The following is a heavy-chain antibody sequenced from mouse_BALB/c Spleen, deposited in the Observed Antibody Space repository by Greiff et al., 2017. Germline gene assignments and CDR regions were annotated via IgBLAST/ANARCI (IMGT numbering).Heavy chain of an antibody. V-gene: IGHV5-9-4*01. J-gene: IGHJ4*01. Sequence: EVKLVESGGGLVKPGGSLKLSCAASGFTFSSYAMSWVRQSPEKRLEWVAEISSGGSYTYYPDTVTGRFTISRDNAKNTLYLEMSSLRSEDTAMYYCERESQNTLLRLHAMDYGGKETSVTVSS. CDR1: GFTFSSYA. CDR3: ERESQNTLLRLHAMDY. D-gene: IGHD1-2*01. CDR2: ISSGGSYT.